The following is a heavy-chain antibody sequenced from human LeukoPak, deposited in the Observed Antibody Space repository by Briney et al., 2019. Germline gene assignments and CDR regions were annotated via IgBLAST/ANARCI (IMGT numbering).Heavy chain of an antibody. D-gene: IGHD3-16*02. J-gene: IGHJ5*02. V-gene: IGHV3-7*04. CDR3: ARHFGRYQHLDWFDP. CDR1: GFTFSSYW. Sequence: GGSLRLSCAASGFTFSSYWMSWVRQAPGKGLEWVANIKQDGSEKYYVDSVKGRFTISRDSAKNSLYLQMNSLRAEDTAVYYCARHFGRYQHLDWFDPWGQGTLVTVSS. CDR2: IKQDGSEK.